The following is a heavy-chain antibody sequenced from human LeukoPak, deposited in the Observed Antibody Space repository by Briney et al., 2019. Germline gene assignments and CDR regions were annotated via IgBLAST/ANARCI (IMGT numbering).Heavy chain of an antibody. CDR2: ISYNGDIT. CDR3: AKRGIWFGELGNYFDY. Sequence: GGSLRLSCAASGVTFSSLAMSWVRQAPGKGLEWVSDISYNGDITDYADSVKGRFTISRDNSKNTVYLQMNSLRAEDTAVYYCAKRGIWFGELGNYFDYWGQGTLVTVSS. V-gene: IGHV3-23*01. CDR1: GVTFSSLA. D-gene: IGHD3-10*01. J-gene: IGHJ4*02.